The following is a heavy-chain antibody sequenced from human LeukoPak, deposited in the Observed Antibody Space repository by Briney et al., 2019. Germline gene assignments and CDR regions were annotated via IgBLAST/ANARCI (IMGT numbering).Heavy chain of an antibody. CDR2: IYYSGST. CDR1: GGSLSSSSYY. Sequence: SETLSLTCTLSGGSLSSSSYYWGWIRQPPGKGLEWIGRIYYSGSTYYNPSLKSRVTISVDTSKNQFSLKLSSVTAADTAVYYCARHRATYYYDSSGYYGFDYWGQGTLVTVSS. J-gene: IGHJ4*02. D-gene: IGHD3-22*01. CDR3: ARHRATYYYDSSGYYGFDY. V-gene: IGHV4-39*01.